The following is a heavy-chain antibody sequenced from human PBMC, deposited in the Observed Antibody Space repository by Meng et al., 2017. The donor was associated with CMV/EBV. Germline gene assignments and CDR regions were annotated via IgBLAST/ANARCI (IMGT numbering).Heavy chain of an antibody. J-gene: IGHJ5*02. D-gene: IGHD2-2*02. CDR1: YG. V-gene: IGHV1-18*04. CDR2: ISAYDGNT. CDR3: ARVLPSSGYCSSTSCYTSWFAP. Sequence: YGISCLRQGPRQGLAWLGRISAYDGNTNSARRLQGGVTMTTDPSPSTAYMELRRLRSDDTAVYYCARVLPSSGYCSSTSCYTSWFAPWGQGTLVTVSS.